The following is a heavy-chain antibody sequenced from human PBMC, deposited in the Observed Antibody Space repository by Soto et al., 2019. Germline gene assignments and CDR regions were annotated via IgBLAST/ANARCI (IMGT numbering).Heavy chain of an antibody. CDR3: ARRPRYYDFWSGYYHFDY. CDR1: GGSISSSSYY. CDR2: IYYSGST. Sequence: SETLSLTCTVSGGSISSSSYYWGWIRQPPGKGLEWIGSIYYSGSTYYNPSLKSRVTISVDTSKNQFSLKLSSVTAADTAVYYCARRPRYYDFWSGYYHFDYWGQGTLVTVSS. V-gene: IGHV4-39*01. J-gene: IGHJ4*02. D-gene: IGHD3-3*01.